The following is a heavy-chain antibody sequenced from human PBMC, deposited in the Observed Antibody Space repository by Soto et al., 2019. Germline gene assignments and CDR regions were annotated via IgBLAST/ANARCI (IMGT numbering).Heavy chain of an antibody. CDR1: GYTFTSYA. V-gene: IGHV1-3*01. D-gene: IGHD3-10*01. CDR3: ARSQPPFRGVISDGMDV. J-gene: IGHJ6*02. CDR2: INAGNGNT. Sequence: ASVKISCKASGYTFTSYAMHWVRQAPGQRLGWMGWINAGNGNTKYSQKFQGRVTITRDTSASTAYMELSSLRSEDTAVYYCARSQPPFRGVISDGMDVWGQGTTVTVSS.